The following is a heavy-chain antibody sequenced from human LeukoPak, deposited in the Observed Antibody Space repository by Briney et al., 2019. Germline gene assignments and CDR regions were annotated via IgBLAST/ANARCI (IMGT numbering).Heavy chain of an antibody. Sequence: SETLSLTCAVSGGSISSYYWSWIRQPPGKGLEWIGYIYYSGSTNYNPSLKSRVTISVDTSKNQFSLKLSSVTAADTAVYYCASLDRRFSSSPEVDYWGQGTLVTVSS. V-gene: IGHV4-59*01. D-gene: IGHD6-6*01. J-gene: IGHJ4*02. CDR3: ASLDRRFSSSPEVDY. CDR2: IYYSGST. CDR1: GGSISSYY.